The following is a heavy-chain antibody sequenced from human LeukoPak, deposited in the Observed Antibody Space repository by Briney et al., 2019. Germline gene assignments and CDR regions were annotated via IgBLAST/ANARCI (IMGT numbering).Heavy chain of an antibody. CDR3: ARQAKKPSYYYDSSGYYYGDY. V-gene: IGHV5-51*01. J-gene: IGHJ4*02. CDR1: GSSFTSYW. D-gene: IGHD3-22*01. Sequence: GGPLKISCMGSGSSFTSYWIGCVRHMPGKVLEWMGIIYPVDSDTRYSPSSPGQVTISADKSISPAYPQWSSLKASDTAMYYCARQAKKPSYYYDSSGYYYGDYWGQGTLVTVSS. CDR2: IYPVDSDT.